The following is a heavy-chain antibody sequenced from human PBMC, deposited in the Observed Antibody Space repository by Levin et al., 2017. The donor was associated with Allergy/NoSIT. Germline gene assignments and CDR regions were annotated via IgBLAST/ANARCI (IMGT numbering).Heavy chain of an antibody. CDR2: LSFDGKSQ. CDR1: GFSFRTYG. D-gene: IGHD2-2*03. Sequence: SCAASGFSFRTYGVHWVRQAPGKGLEWVAVLSFDGKSQFYIDSVKGRFSISRDNSKNMTYLQMNSLRPEDAAVYYCAKDGFDIWGQGTLVTVSS. J-gene: IGHJ3*02. V-gene: IGHV3-30*18. CDR3: AKDGFDI.